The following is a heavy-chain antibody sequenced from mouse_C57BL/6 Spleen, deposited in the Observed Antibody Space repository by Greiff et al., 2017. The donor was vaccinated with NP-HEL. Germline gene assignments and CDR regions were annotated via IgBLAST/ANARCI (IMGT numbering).Heavy chain of an antibody. CDR2: IYPRSGNT. Sequence: LVESGAELARPGASVKLSCKASGYTFTSYGISWVKQRTGQGLEWIGEIYPRSGNTYYNEKFKGKATLTADKSSSTAYMELRSLTSEDSAVYFCARVTRDYYFDYWGQGTTLTVSS. J-gene: IGHJ2*01. D-gene: IGHD2-1*01. CDR3: ARVTRDYYFDY. V-gene: IGHV1-81*01. CDR1: GYTFTSYG.